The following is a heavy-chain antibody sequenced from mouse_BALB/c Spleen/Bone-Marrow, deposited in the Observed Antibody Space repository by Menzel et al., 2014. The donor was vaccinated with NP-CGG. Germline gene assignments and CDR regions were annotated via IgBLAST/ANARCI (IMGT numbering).Heavy chain of an antibody. V-gene: IGHV2-9*02. CDR1: GFSLTSYG. CDR2: IWAGGST. Sequence: VKLEESGPGLVAPSQSLSITCTVSGFSLTSYGVHWVRQPPGKGLEWLGVIWAGGSTNYNSALMSRLSISKDNSKSQVFLKMNSLQTDDTAMYYCARDNCNFFAYWGQGTLVTVSA. CDR3: ARDNCNFFAY. D-gene: IGHD2-1*01. J-gene: IGHJ3*01.